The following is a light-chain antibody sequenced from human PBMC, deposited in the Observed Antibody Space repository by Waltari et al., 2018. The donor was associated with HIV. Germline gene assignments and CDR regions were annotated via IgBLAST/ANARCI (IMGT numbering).Light chain of an antibody. CDR3: SSYATSTAVI. CDR1: SSHVGGYNY. J-gene: IGLJ2*01. CDR2: EVS. V-gene: IGLV2-14*01. Sequence: QSALTQPASVSGFPGQSIPISCPGTSSHVGGYNYVSRYQHSPGEAPKLLIYEVSNRPSGVSNRFSGSNSGNSASLTICGLQSEDEADYYFSSYATSTAVIFGGGTKLTVL.